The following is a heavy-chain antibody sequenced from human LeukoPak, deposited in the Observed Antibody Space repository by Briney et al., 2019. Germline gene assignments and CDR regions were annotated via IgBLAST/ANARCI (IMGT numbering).Heavy chain of an antibody. J-gene: IGHJ4*02. CDR2: IYYSGST. CDR3: ARTVAGKLVFDY. V-gene: IGHV4-39*07. Sequence: SETLSLTCTVSGGSISSSGYYWGWIRQPPGKGLEWIGSIYYSGSTYDSSSLKGRVTTSVDTSKNQFSLKLSSVTAADTALYYCARTVAGKLVFDYWGQGTLVTVSS. D-gene: IGHD6-19*01. CDR1: GGSISSSGYY.